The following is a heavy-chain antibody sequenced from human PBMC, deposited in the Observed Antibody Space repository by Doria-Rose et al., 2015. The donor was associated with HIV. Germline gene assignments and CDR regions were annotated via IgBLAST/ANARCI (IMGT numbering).Heavy chain of an antibody. D-gene: IGHD6-13*01. CDR1: GVSLSSPGMG. J-gene: IGHJ4*02. CDR3: ARIKSSRWYHKYYFDF. CDR2: IFSDDER. Sequence: QVTLKESGPVLVKPTETLTLTCTVSGVSLSSPGMGVSWIRQPPGKALEWLANIFSDDERSYQTSLKSRLTISRGTSKSQVVLTMTDMDPVDTATYYCARIKSSRWYHKYYFDFWGQGTRVIVSA. V-gene: IGHV2-26*01.